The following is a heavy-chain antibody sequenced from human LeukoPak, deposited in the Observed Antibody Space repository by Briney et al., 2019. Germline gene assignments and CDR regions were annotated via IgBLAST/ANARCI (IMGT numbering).Heavy chain of an antibody. V-gene: IGHV3-64D*06. Sequence: GGSLRLSCAASGFTFSGSVMHWVRQAPGKGLEYVSSISSNGGSTYYADSVKGRFTISRDNSKNTLFLQMSSLRTEDTAVYYCASPYSGYDYNFDHWGQGTLVTVSS. J-gene: IGHJ4*02. CDR2: ISSNGGST. CDR1: GFTFSGSV. CDR3: ASPYSGYDYNFDH. D-gene: IGHD5-12*01.